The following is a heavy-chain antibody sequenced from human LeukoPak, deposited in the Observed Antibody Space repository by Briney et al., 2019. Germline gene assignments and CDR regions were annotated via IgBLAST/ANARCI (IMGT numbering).Heavy chain of an antibody. J-gene: IGHJ4*02. D-gene: IGHD6-19*01. Sequence: GGSLRLSCAASGFTFSIYTMSWVRQAPGKGLEWVAVIWYDGSNKYYADSVKGRFTISRDNSKNTLYLQMNSLRAEDTAVYYCAPLAVAGTPRDYWGQGTLVTVSS. CDR1: GFTFSIYT. V-gene: IGHV3-33*08. CDR2: IWYDGSNK. CDR3: APLAVAGTPRDY.